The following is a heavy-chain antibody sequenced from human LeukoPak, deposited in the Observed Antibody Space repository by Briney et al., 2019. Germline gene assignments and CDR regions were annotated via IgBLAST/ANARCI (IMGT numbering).Heavy chain of an antibody. D-gene: IGHD3-10*02. V-gene: IGHV4-4*07. CDR1: GGSISAYY. CDR2: LHSSGET. Sequence: SETLSLTCVVSGGSISAYYWNWIRQPAGKGLEWIGRLHSSGETTSNPSLMSRATMSLDTSRNHFSLNLTSVTAADTAIYYCATMFGESSDFDHWGQGTLVTDSS. J-gene: IGHJ4*01. CDR3: ATMFGESSDFDH.